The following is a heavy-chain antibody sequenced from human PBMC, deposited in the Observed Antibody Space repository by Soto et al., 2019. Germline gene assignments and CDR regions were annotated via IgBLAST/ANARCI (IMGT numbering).Heavy chain of an antibody. V-gene: IGHV4-59*08. CDR1: GGSISSYY. J-gene: IGHJ6*03. D-gene: IGHD3-10*01. Sequence: SETLSLTCTVSGGSISSYYWSWIRQPPGKGLEWIGYIYYSGSTNYNPSLKSRVTISVDTSKNQFSLKLSSVTAADTAVYYCARHYKGCGSGNYYYYMDVWGKGTTVTVSS. CDR3: ARHYKGCGSGNYYYYMDV. CDR2: IYYSGST.